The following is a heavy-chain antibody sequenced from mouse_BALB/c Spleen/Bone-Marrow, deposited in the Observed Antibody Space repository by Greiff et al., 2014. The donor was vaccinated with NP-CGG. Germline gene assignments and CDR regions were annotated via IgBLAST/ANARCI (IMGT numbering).Heavy chain of an antibody. V-gene: IGHV1-20*02. CDR1: GYSFTGYF. J-gene: IGHJ3*01. CDR2: INPYNGDP. CDR3: SMSRDGWIAY. Sequence: EVQLQQSGPELVKPGASVKISCKASGYSFTGYFMNWVMQSHRKSLEWIGRINPYNGDPFYNQKFKDKATLTVDKSSNTAHMEFRSLASEGSAVCFCSMSRDGWIAYWGQGTLVTVSA.